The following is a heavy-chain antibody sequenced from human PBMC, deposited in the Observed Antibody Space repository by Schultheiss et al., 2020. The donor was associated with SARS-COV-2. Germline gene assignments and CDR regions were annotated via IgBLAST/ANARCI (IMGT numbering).Heavy chain of an antibody. V-gene: IGHV4-61*01. D-gene: IGHD3-16*01. Sequence: SETLSLTCTVSGGSISSGSYYWSWIRQPPGKGLEWIGYISYSGSTNYNPSLKSRVTISVDTSKNQFSLKLSSVTAADTAVYYCARGRLYDVRGTALWGNSFDSWGQGTLVTVSS. CDR1: GGSISSGSYY. CDR3: ARGRLYDVRGTALWGNSFDS. CDR2: ISYSGST. J-gene: IGHJ4*02.